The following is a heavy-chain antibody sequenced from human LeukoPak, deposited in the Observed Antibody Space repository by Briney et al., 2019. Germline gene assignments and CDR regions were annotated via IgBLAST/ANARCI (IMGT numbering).Heavy chain of an antibody. Sequence: PSETLSLTCTVSGGSISSGSYYWSWIRQPAGKGLEWIGRIYTSGSTNYNPSLKSRVTISVDTSKNQFSLKLSSVTAADTAVYYCARAEAVRSSSRAYDYWGQGTLVTVSS. CDR1: GGSISSGSYY. CDR2: IYTSGST. D-gene: IGHD6-6*01. V-gene: IGHV4-61*02. CDR3: ARAEAVRSSSRAYDY. J-gene: IGHJ4*02.